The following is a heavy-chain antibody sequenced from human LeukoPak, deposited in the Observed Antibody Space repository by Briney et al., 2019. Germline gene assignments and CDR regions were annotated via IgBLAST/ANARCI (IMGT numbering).Heavy chain of an antibody. J-gene: IGHJ4*02. CDR1: GFTFSKYA. V-gene: IGHV3-23*01. D-gene: IGHD2-15*01. CDR3: TTRPLGSCSGNRCQGLDY. Sequence: QPGGSLRLSCAASGFTFSKYAMTWVRQAPGKGLEWVSAISSSTLKIYYADSVKGRFTISRDNSKNTLYLQMNSVRAEDTAVYYCTTRPLGSCSGNRCQGLDYWGQGTLVTVSS. CDR2: ISSSTLKI.